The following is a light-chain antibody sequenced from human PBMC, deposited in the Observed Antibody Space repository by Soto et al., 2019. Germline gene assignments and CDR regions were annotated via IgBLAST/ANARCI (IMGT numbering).Light chain of an antibody. CDR2: KGT. V-gene: IGLV2-23*01. J-gene: IGLJ1*01. CDR1: DSDVGAYDS. Sequence: QSVLAQPASVSGSPGQSITISCTGTDSDVGAYDSVSWYQQHPHKAPQLIIYKGTQRPSGVSNRFSGSTSGNAASLTISALQADDQADYFCCSYAPESTYVFGTGTKVTVL. CDR3: CSYAPESTYV.